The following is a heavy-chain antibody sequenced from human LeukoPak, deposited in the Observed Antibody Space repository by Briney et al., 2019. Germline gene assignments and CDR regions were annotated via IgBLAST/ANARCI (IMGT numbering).Heavy chain of an antibody. V-gene: IGHV3-30*02. CDR2: IRYDGSNK. Sequence: GGSLRLSCAASGFTFSSYGMHWVRQAPGKGLEWVAFIRYDGSNKYYADSVKGRFTISRDNSKNTLYLQMNSLRAEDTAVYYCATSRYCSSTSCYWAYLPLGEEYAFDIWGQGTMVTVSS. D-gene: IGHD2-2*01. CDR3: ATSRYCSSTSCYWAYLPLGEEYAFDI. CDR1: GFTFSSYG. J-gene: IGHJ3*02.